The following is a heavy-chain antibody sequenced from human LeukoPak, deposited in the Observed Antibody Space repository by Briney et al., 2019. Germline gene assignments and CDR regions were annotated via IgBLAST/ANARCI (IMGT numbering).Heavy chain of an antibody. D-gene: IGHD3-3*01. J-gene: IGHJ4*02. CDR1: GYSFTSYW. CDR2: IYPGDPDT. CDR3: ARLGDFWSGSYYFDY. V-gene: IGHV5-51*01. Sequence: GESLKISCKGSGYSFTSYWIGWVRQMPGKGLEWMGIIYPGDPDTRYSPSFQGQVTISADKSISTAYLQWSSLKASDTAMYYCARLGDFWSGSYYFDYWGQGTLVTVSS.